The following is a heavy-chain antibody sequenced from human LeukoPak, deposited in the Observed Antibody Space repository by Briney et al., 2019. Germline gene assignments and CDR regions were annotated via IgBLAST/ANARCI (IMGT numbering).Heavy chain of an antibody. CDR3: ARRDFEGAFDI. J-gene: IGHJ3*02. CDR2: IYYSGST. V-gene: IGHV4-59*01. Sequence: PSETLSLTCTVSGGSISSYYWSWIRQPPGKGLEWIGYIYYSGSTNYNPSLKSRVTISVDTSKNQFSLKLSSVTAADTAVYYCARRDFEGAFDIWGQGTMVTVSS. D-gene: IGHD3-9*01. CDR1: GGSISSYY.